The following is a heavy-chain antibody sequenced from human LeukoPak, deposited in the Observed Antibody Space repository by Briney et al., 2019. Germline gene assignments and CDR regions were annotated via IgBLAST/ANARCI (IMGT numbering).Heavy chain of an antibody. CDR3: VKGRRGSSYVHYFDS. CDR1: GLIFETYG. Sequence: PGRSLGLSCEVSGLIFETYGMHWVRQAPGKGLEWVGVISKNGSNTYYGDSVKGRFTISRDNTNNTLSLQMNGLTTEDTGVYFCVKGRRGSSYVHYFDSWGQGTLVTVSS. J-gene: IGHJ4*02. V-gene: IGHV3-30*18. CDR2: ISKNGSNT. D-gene: IGHD5-18*01.